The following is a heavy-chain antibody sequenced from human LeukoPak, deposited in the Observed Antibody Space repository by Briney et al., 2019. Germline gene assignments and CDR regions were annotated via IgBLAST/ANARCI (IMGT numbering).Heavy chain of an antibody. V-gene: IGHV4-4*07. CDR3: ARSGGTTVVTPPVWYFDL. D-gene: IGHD4-23*01. CDR2: IYTSGST. J-gene: IGHJ2*01. CDR1: GGSISSYY. Sequence: SETLSLTCTVSGGSISSYYWSWIRQPAGKGLEWIGRIYTSGSTNYNPSLKSRVTMSVDTSKNQFSLKLSSVTAADTAVYYCARSGGTTVVTPPVWYFDLWGRGTLVTVSS.